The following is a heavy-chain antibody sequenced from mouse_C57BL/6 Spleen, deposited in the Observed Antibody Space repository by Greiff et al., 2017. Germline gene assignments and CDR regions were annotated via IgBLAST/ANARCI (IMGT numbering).Heavy chain of an antibody. CDR3: AREELDGNWAMDY. J-gene: IGHJ4*01. D-gene: IGHD2-1*01. CDR2: INPNNGGT. V-gene: IGHV1-18*01. Sequence: DVKLVESGPELVKPGASVKIPCKASGYTFTDYNMDWVKQSHGKSLEWIGDINPNNGGTIYNQKFKGKATLTVDKSSSTAYMELRSLTSEDTAVYYCAREELDGNWAMDYWGQGTSVTVSS. CDR1: GYTFTDYN.